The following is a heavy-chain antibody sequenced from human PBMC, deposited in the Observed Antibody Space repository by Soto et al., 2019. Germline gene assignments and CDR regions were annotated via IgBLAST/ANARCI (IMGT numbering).Heavy chain of an antibody. V-gene: IGHV1-3*01. CDR2: INAGNGNT. CDR1: GYTFTSYA. Sequence: GASVKVSCKASGYTFTSYAMHWVRQAPGQRLEWMGWINAGNGNTKYSQKFQGRVTITRDTSASTAYMELSSLRSEDTAVYYCARSNYDFWSGPGNYYGMDVWGQGTTVTVSS. CDR3: ARSNYDFWSGPGNYYGMDV. D-gene: IGHD3-3*01. J-gene: IGHJ6*02.